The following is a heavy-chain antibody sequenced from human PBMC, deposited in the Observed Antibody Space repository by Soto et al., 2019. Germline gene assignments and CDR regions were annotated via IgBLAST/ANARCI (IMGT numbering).Heavy chain of an antibody. CDR2: IYYSGST. Sequence: LXLQXSGPGLVKPSETLSLTCTVSGGSISSSSYYWGWIRQPPGKGLEWIGSIYYSGSTYYNPSLKSRVTISVDTSKNQFSLKLSSVTAADTAVYYCARPGNYGSGSYLYYLDYWGQGTLVTVSS. CDR1: GGSISSSSYY. V-gene: IGHV4-39*01. D-gene: IGHD3-10*01. CDR3: ARPGNYGSGSYLYYLDY. J-gene: IGHJ4*02.